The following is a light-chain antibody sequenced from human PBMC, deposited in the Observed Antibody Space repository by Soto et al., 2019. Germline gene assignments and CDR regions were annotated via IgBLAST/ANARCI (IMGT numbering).Light chain of an antibody. CDR1: QSISSW. CDR3: QQYNSYSRT. J-gene: IGKJ1*01. V-gene: IGKV1-5*03. Sequence: DIQMTQSPSTLSASVGDRVTITCRASQSISSWLAWYQQKPGKAPKPLIYKAASLERGVPSRFSGSGAGTEFTLTISSLQPDDVATYSCQQYNSYSRTFGQGTKVEIK. CDR2: KAA.